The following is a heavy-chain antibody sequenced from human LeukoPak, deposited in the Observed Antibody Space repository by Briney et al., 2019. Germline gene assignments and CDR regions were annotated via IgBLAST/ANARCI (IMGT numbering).Heavy chain of an antibody. CDR3: ARYGDYVFDL. D-gene: IGHD4-17*01. CDR1: RGSISRYY. CDR2: IYYSGSA. Sequence: SETLSPTRTVCRGSISRYYWRWIRQPAGKGLECNGYIYYSGSAIYNPSLKSRVTISVDTSKNQFSLKLSSVTAADTAVYYCARYGDYVFDLWGQGTLVTVSS. V-gene: IGHV4-59*01. J-gene: IGHJ4*02.